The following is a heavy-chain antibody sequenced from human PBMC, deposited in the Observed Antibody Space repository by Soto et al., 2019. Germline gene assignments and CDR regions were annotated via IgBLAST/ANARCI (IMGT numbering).Heavy chain of an antibody. CDR2: IIPIFGTA. CDR1: GGTFSSYA. D-gene: IGHD3-16*02. Sequence: QVQLVQSGAEVKKPGSSVKVSCKASGGTFSSYAISWVRQAPGQGLEWMGGIIPIFGTANYAQKFQGRVTXTXXXSXXTAYMELSSLRSEDTAVYYCATQALPTYYYYGMDVWGQGTTVTVSS. J-gene: IGHJ6*02. CDR3: ATQALPTYYYYGMDV. V-gene: IGHV1-69*05.